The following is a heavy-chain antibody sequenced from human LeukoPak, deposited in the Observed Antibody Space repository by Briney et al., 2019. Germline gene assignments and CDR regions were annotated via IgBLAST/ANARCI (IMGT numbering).Heavy chain of an antibody. CDR2: ISSSSSYI. V-gene: IGHV3-21*04. D-gene: IGHD3-10*01. CDR3: AKGPMVRIDF. Sequence: GGSLRLSCAASGFTFSSYSMNWVRQAPGKGLEWVSSISSSSSYIYYADSVKGRFTISRDNSKNTLYLQMNSLRAEDTAVYYCAKGPMVRIDFWGQGTLVTVSS. CDR1: GFTFSSYS. J-gene: IGHJ4*02.